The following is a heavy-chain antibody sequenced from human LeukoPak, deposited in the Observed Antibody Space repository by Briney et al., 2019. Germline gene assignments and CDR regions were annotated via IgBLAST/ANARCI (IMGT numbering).Heavy chain of an antibody. CDR3: AKVPDHPYP. J-gene: IGHJ4*02. CDR2: IRYDGSNK. CDR1: GFTFNNFA. Sequence: GGSLRLSCAVSGFTFNNFAMHWVRQAPGKGLEWVAFIRYDGSNKYYADSVKGRFTISRDNSKNTLYLQMNSLRAEDTAVYYCAKVPDHPYPWGQGTLVTVSS. V-gene: IGHV3-30*02.